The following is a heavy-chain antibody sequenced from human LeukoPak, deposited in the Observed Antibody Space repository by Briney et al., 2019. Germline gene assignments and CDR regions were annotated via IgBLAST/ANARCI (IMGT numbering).Heavy chain of an antibody. CDR3: ARSELYSSSWYGDAFDI. D-gene: IGHD6-13*01. V-gene: IGHV3-30*04. CDR2: ISYDGSNK. CDR1: GFTFSSYA. J-gene: IGHJ3*02. Sequence: PGGSLRLSCAASGFTFSSYAMHWVRQAPGKGLEWVAVISYDGSNKYYADSVKGRFTISRDNSKNTLYLQMNSLRAEDTAVYYCARSELYSSSWYGDAFDIWGQGTMVIVSS.